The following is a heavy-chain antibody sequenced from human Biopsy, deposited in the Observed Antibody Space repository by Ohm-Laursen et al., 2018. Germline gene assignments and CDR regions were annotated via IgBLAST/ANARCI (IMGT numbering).Heavy chain of an antibody. CDR1: GGSISSSTTYY. CDR2: IYNTETT. J-gene: IGHJ5*02. V-gene: IGHV4-39*01. Sequence: SDTLSLTCSVSGGSISSSTTYYWAWLRQPPGQGLEWIGSIYNTETTFYNPSLKSGVTISVATSTNQFSLKVSSVTAADTALYFCARHPTGFWFDPWGHGTLVTVSS. CDR3: ARHPTGFWFDP.